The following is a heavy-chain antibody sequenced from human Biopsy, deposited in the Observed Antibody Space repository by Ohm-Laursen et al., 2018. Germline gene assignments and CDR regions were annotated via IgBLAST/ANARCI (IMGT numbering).Heavy chain of an antibody. CDR1: GFTVSDVY. CDR3: TTDRGIAVRPIFDT. J-gene: IGHJ4*02. D-gene: IGHD6-6*01. V-gene: IGHV3-15*01. CDR2: IKKKTDGGTT. Sequence: SLRLSCSAPGFTVSDVYMSWARQAPGKGLQWVGRIKKKTDGGTTDYPAPMNGRFIISRDDSRNILYLQMNNLGTEDTAVYYCTTDRGIAVRPIFDTWGQGTLVTVSS.